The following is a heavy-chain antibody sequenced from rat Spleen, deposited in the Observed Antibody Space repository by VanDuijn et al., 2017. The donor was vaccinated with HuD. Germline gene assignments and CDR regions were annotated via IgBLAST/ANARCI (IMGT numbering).Heavy chain of an antibody. CDR2: MRYNGDT. J-gene: IGHJ3*01. CDR3: TRGAANWWFAY. D-gene: IGHD5-1*01. CDR1: GFSLTSYN. V-gene: IGHV2-63*01. Sequence: QVQLKESGPGLVQPSQTLSLTCTVSGFSLTSYNVHWVRQPPGKGLEWMGRMRYNGDTSYNSALKSRLSISRDSSKNQVFLKMNSLQTDDTGTYYCTRGAANWWFAYWGQGTLVTVSS.